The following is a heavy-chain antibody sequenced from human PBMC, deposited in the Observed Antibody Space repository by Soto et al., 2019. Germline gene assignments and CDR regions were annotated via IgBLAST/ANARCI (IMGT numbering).Heavy chain of an antibody. V-gene: IGHV4-4*02. D-gene: IGHD5-18*01. CDR1: SGSISSSNW. CDR2: IYHSGST. J-gene: IGHJ4*02. Sequence: SETLSLTCAVSSGSISSSNWWSWARQPPGKGLEWIGEIYHSGSTNYNPSLKSRVTISVDKSKNQFSLKLSSVTAADTAVYYCARSRGYSYGYRGYDPIFDYWGQGTLVTVSS. CDR3: ARSRGYSYGYRGYDPIFDY.